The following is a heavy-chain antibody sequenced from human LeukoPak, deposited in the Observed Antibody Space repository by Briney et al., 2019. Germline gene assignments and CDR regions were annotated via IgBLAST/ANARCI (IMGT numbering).Heavy chain of an antibody. V-gene: IGHV4-59*01. CDR2: IYYTGST. Sequence: SETLSLTCTVSGGSISSYYWSWIRQPPGKGLEWIGYIYYTGSTNYNPSLKSRVTISVDTSKNQFSLKLSSVTAADTAVYYCARDSGVRGVITDAFDIWGQGTMVTVSS. CDR3: ARDSGVRGVITDAFDI. CDR1: GGSISSYY. J-gene: IGHJ3*02. D-gene: IGHD3-10*01.